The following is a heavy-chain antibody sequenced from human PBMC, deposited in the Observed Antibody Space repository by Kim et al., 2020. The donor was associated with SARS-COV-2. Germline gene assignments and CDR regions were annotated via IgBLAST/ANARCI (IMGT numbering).Heavy chain of an antibody. Sequence: GGSLRLSCAASGFTFSSYAMSWVRQAPGKGLEWVSAISGSGGSTYYADSVKGRFTISRDNSKNTLYLQMNSLRAEDTAVYYCAKDKGFLEWLLKGDYYYCGMDVWGQGTTVTVSS. J-gene: IGHJ6*02. CDR3: AKDKGFLEWLLKGDYYYCGMDV. V-gene: IGHV3-23*01. CDR2: ISGSGGST. CDR1: GFTFSSYA. D-gene: IGHD3-3*01.